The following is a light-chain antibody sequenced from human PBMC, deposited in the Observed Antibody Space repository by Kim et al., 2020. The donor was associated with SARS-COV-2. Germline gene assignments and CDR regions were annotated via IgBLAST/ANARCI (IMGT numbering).Light chain of an antibody. CDR3: QQYGASSLT. Sequence: SPGEQATPSCRASQSVSNSRLAWYQQKPGQAPRLLIYDASSRATGITDRFSGSGSGTDFTLTISRLEPEDFAVYYCQQYGASSLTFGGGTKVDIK. J-gene: IGKJ4*01. CDR1: QSVSNSR. V-gene: IGKV3-20*01. CDR2: DAS.